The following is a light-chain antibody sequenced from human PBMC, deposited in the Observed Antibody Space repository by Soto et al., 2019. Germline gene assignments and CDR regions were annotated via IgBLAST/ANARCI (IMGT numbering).Light chain of an antibody. CDR3: QQYGSSSLT. V-gene: IGKV3-20*01. Sequence: EIVLTQSPGTLSLSPGERATLSCRASQSVSSSYLAWYQQKPGQAPRLLIYGASSRATGIPDRFSGSGSGTDFTLTISRLEPEDCAVYYCQQYGSSSLTFGPGTKVDIK. CDR2: GAS. J-gene: IGKJ3*01. CDR1: QSVSSSY.